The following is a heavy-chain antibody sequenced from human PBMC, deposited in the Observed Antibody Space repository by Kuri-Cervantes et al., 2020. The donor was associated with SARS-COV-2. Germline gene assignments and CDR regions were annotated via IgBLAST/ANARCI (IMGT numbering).Heavy chain of an antibody. CDR3: ARGGERGWSYYWWFDP. CDR2: IYTSGST. CDR1: GGSISSYY. V-gene: IGHV4-4*07. J-gene: IGHJ5*02. Sequence: GSLRLSCTVSGGSISSYYWSWIRQPAGKGLEWIGRIYTSGSTNYNPSLKSRVTMSVDTSKNQFSLKLSFVTAADTAVYYCARGGERGWSYYWWFDPWGQGTLVTVSS. D-gene: IGHD1-26*01.